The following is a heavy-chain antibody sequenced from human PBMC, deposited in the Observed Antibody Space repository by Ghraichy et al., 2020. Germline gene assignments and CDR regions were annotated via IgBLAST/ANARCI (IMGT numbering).Heavy chain of an antibody. CDR3: ASLTVTYYGMDV. D-gene: IGHD4-17*01. Sequence: SETLSLTCTVSGGSISSGGYYWSWIRQHPGKGLEWIGYIYYSGSTYYNPSLKSRVTISVDTSKNQFSLKLSSVTAADTAVYYCASLTVTYYGMDVWGQGTTVIVSS. CDR2: IYYSGST. J-gene: IGHJ6*02. V-gene: IGHV4-31*03. CDR1: GGSISSGGYY.